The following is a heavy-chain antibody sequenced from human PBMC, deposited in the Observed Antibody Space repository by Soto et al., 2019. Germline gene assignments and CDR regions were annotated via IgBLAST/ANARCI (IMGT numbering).Heavy chain of an antibody. CDR2: IYYSGST. V-gene: IGHV4-31*03. J-gene: IGHJ6*03. Sequence: SETLSLTCTVSGGSISSGGYYWSWIRQHPGKGLEWIGYIYYSGSTYYNPSLKSRVTIPVDTSKNQFSLKLSSVTAADTAVYYCARRFGMGGIWSGYNMDVWGKGTTDTVSS. CDR1: GGSISSGGYY. D-gene: IGHD3-3*01. CDR3: ARRFGMGGIWSGYNMDV.